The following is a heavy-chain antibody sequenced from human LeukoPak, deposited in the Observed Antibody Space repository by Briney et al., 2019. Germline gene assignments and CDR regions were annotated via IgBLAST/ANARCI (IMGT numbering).Heavy chain of an antibody. CDR2: MNPNSGNT. Sequence: ASVKVSCKASGYTFTSYDINWVRQATGQGLEWMGWMNPNSGNTGYAQKFQGRVTITRNTSISTAYMELSSLRSEDTAVYYCARVRSSGWGPHFDYWGQGTLVTVSS. CDR3: ARVRSSGWGPHFDY. V-gene: IGHV1-8*03. CDR1: GYTFTSYD. J-gene: IGHJ4*02. D-gene: IGHD6-19*01.